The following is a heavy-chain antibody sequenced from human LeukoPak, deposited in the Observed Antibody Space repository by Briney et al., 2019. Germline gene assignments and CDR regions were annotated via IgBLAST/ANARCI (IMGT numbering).Heavy chain of an antibody. CDR1: GGSISSYY. J-gene: IGHJ3*02. D-gene: IGHD3-3*01. CDR2: IYSRGST. CDR3: ARGRFCSADICSGGDAFDI. V-gene: IGHV4-4*07. Sequence: PSETLSLTCTVSGGSISSYYWSWIRQPAGKGLEWIGRIYSRGSTNYSPSLKSRVTMSLDTSKNQFSLKLSSLTAVDTALYYCARGRFCSADICSGGDAFDIWGQGTMVSVSS.